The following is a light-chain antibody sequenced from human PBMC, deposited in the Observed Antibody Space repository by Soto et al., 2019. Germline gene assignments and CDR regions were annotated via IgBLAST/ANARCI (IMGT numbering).Light chain of an antibody. J-gene: IGLJ3*02. Sequence: QAVVTQEPSLTVSPGGTVTLTCGSSTGAVTSGHYPYWFQQKPGQAPRTLIYDANKKHSWTPARFSGSLLGGKAALTLSGAQAEDGAEYYCLLSYRGPWVFGGGTKLTVL. CDR1: TGAVTSGHY. V-gene: IGLV7-46*01. CDR2: DAN. CDR3: LLSYRGPWV.